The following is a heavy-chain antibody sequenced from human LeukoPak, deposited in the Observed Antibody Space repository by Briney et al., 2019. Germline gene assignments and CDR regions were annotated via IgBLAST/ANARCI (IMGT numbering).Heavy chain of an antibody. CDR3: ARDRSPYSGYGDLVGY. CDR2: ISYDGSNK. D-gene: IGHD4-17*01. CDR1: GFTFSSYA. V-gene: IGHV3-30-3*01. J-gene: IGHJ4*02. Sequence: GGSLRLSCAASGFTFSSYAMHWVRQAPGKGLEWVAAISYDGSNKYYADSVKGRFTISRDNSKNTLYLQMNSLRAEDTAVYYCARDRSPYSGYGDLVGYWGQGTLVTVSS.